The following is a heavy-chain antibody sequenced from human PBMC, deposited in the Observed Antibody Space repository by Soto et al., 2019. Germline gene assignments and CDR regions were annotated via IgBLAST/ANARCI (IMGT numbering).Heavy chain of an antibody. CDR2: INTYNGNT. Sequence: QVQLVQSGAEVKKPGASVKVSCKASGYTFTSYGISWGRQAPGQGLEWMGWINTYNGNTKHAQKLQGRVTMTTDTTTSTAYMELRSLRSDDTAVYYCSRDLTLGIGDYWGHGTLVHVSS. CDR3: SRDLTLGIGDY. D-gene: IGHD7-27*01. J-gene: IGHJ4*01. CDR1: GYTFTSYG. V-gene: IGHV1-18*01.